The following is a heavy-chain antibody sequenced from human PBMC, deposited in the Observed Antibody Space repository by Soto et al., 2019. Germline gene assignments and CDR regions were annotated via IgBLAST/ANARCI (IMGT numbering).Heavy chain of an antibody. CDR1: GFTFSSYG. D-gene: IGHD6-13*01. Sequence: PGGSLRLSCAASGFTFSSYGMSWVRQAPGKGLEWVSSINDSGDTYYGDSVKGRFTISRDNSKNTLYLQMNSLRAEDTAVYYCARGLVSANWFDPWGQGTLVTVSS. CDR2: INDSGDT. J-gene: IGHJ5*02. CDR3: ARGLVSANWFDP. V-gene: IGHV3-23*01.